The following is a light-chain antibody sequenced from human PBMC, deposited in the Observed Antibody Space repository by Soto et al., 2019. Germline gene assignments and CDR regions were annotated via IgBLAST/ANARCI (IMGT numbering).Light chain of an antibody. J-gene: IGKJ1*01. CDR3: QQRSHSWT. V-gene: IGKV3D-20*02. Sequence: TQSPGTLSLSPGERATLSGRASHSVRSSDLAWHKPKPGHAPRLLIYDASNRATGIPARFSGSGSGTDFTITIRSLEPEDFAVYYCQQRSHSWTFGQGTKVDIK. CDR2: DAS. CDR1: HSVRSSD.